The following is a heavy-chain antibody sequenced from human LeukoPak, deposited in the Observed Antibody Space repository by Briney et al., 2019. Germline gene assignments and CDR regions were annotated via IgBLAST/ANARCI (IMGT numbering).Heavy chain of an antibody. J-gene: IGHJ5*02. V-gene: IGHV3-33*06. D-gene: IGHD1-14*01. CDR2: IWYDGSKT. CDR1: GFTFSNYG. CDR3: AKGDTTDPFDP. Sequence: PGGSLRPSCAASGFTFSNYGMHWVRQAPGKGLEWLAMIWYDGSKTHYADSVKGRFTISRDNSKNTLYLQMNSLRADDTAVYYCAKGDTTDPFDPWGQGTLVTVSS.